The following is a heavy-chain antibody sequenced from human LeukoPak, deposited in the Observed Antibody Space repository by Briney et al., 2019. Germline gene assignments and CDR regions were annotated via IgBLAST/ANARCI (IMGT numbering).Heavy chain of an antibody. CDR3: ARVGTTMVRGKGSPNNWFDP. D-gene: IGHD3-10*01. Sequence: SETLSLTCTVSGGSISSYYWSWIRQPPGKGLEWIGYIYYSGSTNYNPSLKSRVTISVDTSKNQFSLKLSSVTAADTAVYYCARVGTTMVRGKGSPNNWFDPWGQGTLVTVSS. CDR1: GGSISSYY. CDR2: IYYSGST. V-gene: IGHV4-59*01. J-gene: IGHJ5*02.